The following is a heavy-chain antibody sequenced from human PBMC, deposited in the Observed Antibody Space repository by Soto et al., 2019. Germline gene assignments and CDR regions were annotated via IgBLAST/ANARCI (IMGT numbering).Heavy chain of an antibody. CDR1: GYSFTSYW. CDR3: ARDKDRLQLGGNYYYMLDV. CDR2: IYPGDSDT. Sequence: PGESLKISCKGSGYSFTSYWIGWVRQMPGKGLEWMGIIYPGDSDTRYSPSFQGQVTITADESSSTAYMELSGLRYDDTAIYYCARDKDRLQLGGNYYYMLDVWGQGTTVTVSS. J-gene: IGHJ6*02. V-gene: IGHV5-51*01. D-gene: IGHD1-26*01.